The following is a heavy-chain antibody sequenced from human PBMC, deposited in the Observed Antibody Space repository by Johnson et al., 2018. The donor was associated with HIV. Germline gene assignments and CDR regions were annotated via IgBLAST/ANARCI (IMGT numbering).Heavy chain of an antibody. Sequence: QVQLVESGGGVVQPGRSLRLSCAASGFTFSSFGMHWVRQAPGNGLEWVAFIRFDGSDEYYSDSVKGRFTISRDNSKNTLYLQMNSLRPEDTAVYYCAKDQLLGATYAAFDIWGQGTMVTVSS. CDR2: IRFDGSDE. CDR1: GFTFSSFG. D-gene: IGHD1-26*01. J-gene: IGHJ3*02. CDR3: AKDQLLGATYAAFDI. V-gene: IGHV3-30*02.